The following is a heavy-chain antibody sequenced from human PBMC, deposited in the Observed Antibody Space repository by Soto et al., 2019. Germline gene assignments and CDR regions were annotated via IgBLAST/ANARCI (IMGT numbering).Heavy chain of an antibody. CDR2: SKNKADSYTT. CDR3: TVWGSGNDFGAA. Sequence: EVQLVESGGGLVQPGGSLRLSCAASGFTFSDHYMDWVRQAQGKGLEWVGRSKNKADSYTTEYAASVKGRFTISRDGSKNSLFLQMNSLKTEDTAVYYCTVWGSGNDFGAAWGQGILVTVFS. CDR1: GFTFSDHY. V-gene: IGHV3-72*01. D-gene: IGHD3-10*01. J-gene: IGHJ4*02.